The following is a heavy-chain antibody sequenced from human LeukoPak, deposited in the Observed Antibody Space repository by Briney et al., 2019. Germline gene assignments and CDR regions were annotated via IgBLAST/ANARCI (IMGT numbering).Heavy chain of an antibody. J-gene: IGHJ4*02. CDR2: IYYSGST. CDR1: GGSISSSSYY. D-gene: IGHD2-15*01. CDR3: VCHSHSDY. Sequence: SETLSLTCTVSGGSISSSSYYWGWIRQPPGKGLEWIGSIYYSGSTYYNPSLKSRVTISVDTSRNQFSLKLSSVTAADTAVYYCVCHSHSDYWGQGTLVTVSS. V-gene: IGHV4-39*01.